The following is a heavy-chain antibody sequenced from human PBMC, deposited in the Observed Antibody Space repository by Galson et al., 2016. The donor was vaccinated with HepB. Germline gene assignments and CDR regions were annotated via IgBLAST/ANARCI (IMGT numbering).Heavy chain of an antibody. D-gene: IGHD3-10*01. CDR2: ISGSGSDT. V-gene: IGHV3-11*06. Sequence: SLRLSCAVSGFTFSDFYMSWLRQAPGKGLEWLPYISGSGSDTIYADSLKGRFTISRDTAEHSLFLQIHSLGVEDKAVYYCARVGSLAGSGTYDYWGQGTLVTVSS. CDR1: GFTFSDFY. J-gene: IGHJ4*02. CDR3: ARVGSLAGSGTYDY.